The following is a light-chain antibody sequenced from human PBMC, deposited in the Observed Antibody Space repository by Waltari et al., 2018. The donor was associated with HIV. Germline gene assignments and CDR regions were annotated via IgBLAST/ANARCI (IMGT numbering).Light chain of an antibody. V-gene: IGKV1-33*01. CDR1: QDISNY. CDR2: DAS. Sequence: DIQMTQSPSSLSASVGDRVTITCQASQDISNYLNWYQQKPGKAPKLLIYDASNLETGVPSRVSGSGSGTDFTFTISSLQPEDIATYDCQQYDNLLYAFGQGTKLEIK. J-gene: IGKJ2*01. CDR3: QQYDNLLYA.